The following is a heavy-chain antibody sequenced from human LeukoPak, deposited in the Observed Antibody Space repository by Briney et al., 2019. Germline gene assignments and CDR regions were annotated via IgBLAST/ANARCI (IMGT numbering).Heavy chain of an antibody. CDR2: INPNSGGT. Sequence: ASVKVSCKASEYTFSVYHIHWVRQAPGQGLEWMGWINPNSGGTNYAQKFQGRVTMTRDTSISTAYMELSRLRSDDTAVYYCAREVHSINYYDSSGSFDIWGQGTMVTVPS. V-gene: IGHV1-2*02. D-gene: IGHD3-22*01. CDR3: AREVHSINYYDSSGSFDI. CDR1: EYTFSVYH. J-gene: IGHJ3*02.